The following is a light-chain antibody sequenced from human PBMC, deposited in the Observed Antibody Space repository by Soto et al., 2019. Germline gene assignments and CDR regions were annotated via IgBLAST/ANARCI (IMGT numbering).Light chain of an antibody. V-gene: IGLV2-14*01. J-gene: IGLJ1*01. CDR2: EVT. CDR3: SSYTSSTAYV. Sequence: QSVLAQPYSLSVSPGKSITISFTGTSSDVGGYNYVSWYQLHPGKAPKLILYEVTNRPSGVSDRFSGSKSGNTASLTISGLQAEDEADYYCSSYTSSTAYVFGTGTKVTVL. CDR1: SSDVGGYNY.